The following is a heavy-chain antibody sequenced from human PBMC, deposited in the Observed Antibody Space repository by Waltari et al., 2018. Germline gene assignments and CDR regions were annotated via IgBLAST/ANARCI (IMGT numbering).Heavy chain of an antibody. CDR1: GYKLIGYG. CDR3: ARDHPNFTMDV. D-gene: IGHD2-8*01. Sequence: QFQLVQSGNDVQRPGASVKVSCKPSGYKLIGYGISWVRQAPGQGPEWMGWISAYNGDTKYAQKVQGRVTMTIDTSTNTAYMELGSLRSDDTAVYYCARDHPNFTMDVWGQGTSVIVSS. CDR2: ISAYNGDT. V-gene: IGHV1-18*01. J-gene: IGHJ6*02.